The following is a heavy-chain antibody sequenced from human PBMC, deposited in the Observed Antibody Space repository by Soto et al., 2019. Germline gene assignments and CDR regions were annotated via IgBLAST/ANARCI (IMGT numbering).Heavy chain of an antibody. Sequence: LRLSCAASGFTFSSYAMSWVRQAPGKGLEWVSAISGSGGSTYYADSVKGRFTISRDNSKNTLYLQMNSLRAEDTAVYYCTPKGKYYDSSGYFDYWGQGTLVTVSS. CDR1: GFTFSSYA. CDR2: ISGSGGST. D-gene: IGHD3-22*01. J-gene: IGHJ4*02. V-gene: IGHV3-23*01. CDR3: TPKGKYYDSSGYFDY.